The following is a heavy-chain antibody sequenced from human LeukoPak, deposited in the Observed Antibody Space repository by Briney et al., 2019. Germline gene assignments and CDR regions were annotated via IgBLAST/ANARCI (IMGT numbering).Heavy chain of an antibody. CDR3: ARVLRAASWRSYDY. D-gene: IGHD5-18*01. V-gene: IGHV4-61*01. CDR1: GDSVSSGNYY. J-gene: IGHJ4*02. Sequence: SETLSLTCTVSGDSVSSGNYYWSWIRQPPGKGLEWIGYVYYSGSTNYNPSLKSRVIISIDTSSNQFSLRLNSMTAADTAVYYCARVLRAASWRSYDYWGQGSLVTVSS. CDR2: VYYSGST.